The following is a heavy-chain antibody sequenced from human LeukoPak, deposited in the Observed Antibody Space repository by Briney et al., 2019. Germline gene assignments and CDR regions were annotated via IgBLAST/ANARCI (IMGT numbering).Heavy chain of an antibody. D-gene: IGHD5-18*01. Sequence: GGSLRLSCAASGFTFSDYYMSWIRQAPGKGLEWVSYISSSGSTIYYADSVKGRFTISRDNAKNSLYLQMNSLRAEDTAVYYCARDISSGYDPVDTAMVERNGRDYWGQGTLVTVSS. CDR1: GFTFSDYY. CDR2: ISSSGSTI. CDR3: ARDISSGYDPVDTAMVERNGRDY. J-gene: IGHJ4*02. V-gene: IGHV3-11*01.